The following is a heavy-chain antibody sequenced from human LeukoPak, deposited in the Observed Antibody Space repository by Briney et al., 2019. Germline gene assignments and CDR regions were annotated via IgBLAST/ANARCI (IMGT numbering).Heavy chain of an antibody. CDR1: GFTFSSYG. V-gene: IGHV3-30*03. Sequence: GGSLRLSCAASGFTFSSYGMHWVRQAPGKGLEWAAVISYDGSNKYYADSVKGRFTISRDNSKNTLYLQMNSLRAEDTAVYYCARDIGSYGSYFDYWGQGTLVTVSS. CDR2: ISYDGSNK. CDR3: ARDIGSYGSYFDY. D-gene: IGHD1-26*01. J-gene: IGHJ4*02.